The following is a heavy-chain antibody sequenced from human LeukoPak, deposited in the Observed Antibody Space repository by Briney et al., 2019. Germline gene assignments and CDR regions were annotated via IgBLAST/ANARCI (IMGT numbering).Heavy chain of an antibody. V-gene: IGHV1-69*01. J-gene: IGHJ4*02. Sequence: ASVKVSCKASGCTFSSYAISWVRQAPGQGLEWMGGIIPIFGTANYAQKFQGRVTITADESTSTAYMELSSLRSEDTAVYYCAREVAAAGHFDYWGEGTLVTPSS. CDR2: IIPIFGTA. CDR1: GCTFSSYA. CDR3: AREVAAAGHFDY. D-gene: IGHD6-13*01.